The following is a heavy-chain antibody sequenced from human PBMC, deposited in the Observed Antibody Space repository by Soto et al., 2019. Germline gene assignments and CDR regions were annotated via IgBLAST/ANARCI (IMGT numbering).Heavy chain of an antibody. D-gene: IGHD3-10*01. Sequence: QVQLVESGGGVVQPGRSLRLSCAASGFTFSSYAMHWVRQAPGKGLEWVAVISYDGSNKYYADYVKGRFTISRDNSKNTLYLQRNSPRAEDTAVYYCARARGVEMATIPFDYWGQGTLVTVSS. J-gene: IGHJ4*02. CDR2: ISYDGSNK. CDR3: ARARGVEMATIPFDY. V-gene: IGHV3-30-3*01. CDR1: GFTFSSYA.